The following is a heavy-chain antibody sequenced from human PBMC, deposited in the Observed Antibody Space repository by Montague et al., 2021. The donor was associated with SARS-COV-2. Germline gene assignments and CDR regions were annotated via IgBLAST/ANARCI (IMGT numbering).Heavy chain of an antibody. CDR3: ARGREYSSSAGFDY. CDR1: GGSISSYY. CDR2: IYYSGST. V-gene: IGHV4-59*01. D-gene: IGHD6-6*01. J-gene: IGHJ4*02. Sequence: SETLSLTCTVSGGSISSYYWSWIRQPPGKGLEWIGYIYYSGSTNYNPSLKSRVIISVDTSKNQFSLKPSPVTAADTAVYYCARGREYSSSAGFDYWGQGTLVTVSS.